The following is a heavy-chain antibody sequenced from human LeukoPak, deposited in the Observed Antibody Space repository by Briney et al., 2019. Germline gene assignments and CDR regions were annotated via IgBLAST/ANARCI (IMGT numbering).Heavy chain of an antibody. D-gene: IGHD2-2*01. CDR2: INHSGST. V-gene: IGHV4-34*01. Sequence: SETLSLTCAVYGGSFSGYYWSWIRQPPGKGLEWIGEINHSGSTNYNPSLKSRVTISVDTSKNQFSLKLISVTAADTAVYYCARKASIRGGFHWGQGTLVTVSS. CDR1: GGSFSGYY. J-gene: IGHJ4*02. CDR3: ARKASIRGGFH.